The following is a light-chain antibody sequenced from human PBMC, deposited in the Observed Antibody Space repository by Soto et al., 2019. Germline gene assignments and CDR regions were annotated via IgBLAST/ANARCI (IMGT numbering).Light chain of an antibody. J-gene: IGLJ1*01. Sequence: QSALTQPRSVSGSPGQSVTISCTGTSSDVGGYNYVSWYQQHPGKAPKVMIYDVSERPSGVPDRFSGSKSGNTASLTISGLQXEDEAXYYCCSYAGSPRYVLGTGTKLTVL. CDR2: DVS. CDR1: SSDVGGYNY. V-gene: IGLV2-11*01. CDR3: CSYAGSPRYV.